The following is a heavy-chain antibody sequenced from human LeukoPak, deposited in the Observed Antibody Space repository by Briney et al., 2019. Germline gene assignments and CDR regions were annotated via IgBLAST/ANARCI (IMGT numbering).Heavy chain of an antibody. V-gene: IGHV4-31*03. J-gene: IGHJ3*02. Sequence: PSETLSLTCTVSGGSISSGGYYWSWIRQHPGKGLEWIGYIYYSGSTYYNPSLKSRVTISVDTSKNQFSLKLSSVTAADTAVYYCARDEYSYGLRGYDAFDIWGQGTMATVSS. CDR1: GGSISSGGYY. CDR3: ARDEYSYGLRGYDAFDI. CDR2: IYYSGST. D-gene: IGHD5-18*01.